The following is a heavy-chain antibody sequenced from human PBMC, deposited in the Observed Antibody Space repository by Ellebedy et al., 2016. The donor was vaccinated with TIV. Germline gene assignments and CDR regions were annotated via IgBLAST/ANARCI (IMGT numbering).Heavy chain of an antibody. V-gene: IGHV3-48*02. D-gene: IGHD5-12*01. Sequence: PGGSLRLSCTAPAFTFGGYTMNWVRQAPGKGLEWLAYISSSSGTKSYADSVKGPFTIARDNDKNSLYLQMNSLRDEDTAVYYCARRGPSGYDYFWYLDLWGRGTPVTVSS. J-gene: IGHJ2*01. CDR1: AFTFGGYT. CDR2: ISSSSGTK. CDR3: ARRGPSGYDYFWYLDL.